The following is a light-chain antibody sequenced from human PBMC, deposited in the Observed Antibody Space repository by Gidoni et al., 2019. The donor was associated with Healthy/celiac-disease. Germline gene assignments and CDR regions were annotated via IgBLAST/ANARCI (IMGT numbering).Light chain of an antibody. CDR1: QSVSSY. J-gene: IGKJ3*01. V-gene: IGKV3-11*01. CDR3: QRRRNWPPGT. CDR2: DAS. Sequence: EIVLTQSPATLSLPPGERATLSCRASQSVSSYLAWYQQKPGQAPRLLIYDASNRATGIPARFSGSGSGTDFTLTISSLEPEDFAVYCCQRRRNWPPGTFGPGTKVDIK.